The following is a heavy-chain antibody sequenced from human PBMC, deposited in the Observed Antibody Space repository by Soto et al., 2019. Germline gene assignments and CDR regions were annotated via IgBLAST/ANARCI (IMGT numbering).Heavy chain of an antibody. CDR2: IIPVFGTP. J-gene: IGHJ4*02. Sequence: SVKVSCKASGYSFSSHAITWVRQAPGQGLEWMGGIIPVFGTPSYAQKFQDRVTISADKSTNTSSLELRSLRSEDTAVYYCARGGALSTSWYWGDGLDSWGQGTQVTVSS. CDR1: GYSFSSHA. V-gene: IGHV1-69*06. D-gene: IGHD6-13*01. CDR3: ARGGALSTSWYWGDGLDS.